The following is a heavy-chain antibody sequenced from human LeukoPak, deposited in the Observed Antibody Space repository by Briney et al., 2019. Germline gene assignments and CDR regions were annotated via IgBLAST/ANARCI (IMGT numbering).Heavy chain of an antibody. CDR3: ASGRGSDYYYYGMDV. CDR1: GGTFGSYA. D-gene: IGHD1-26*01. CDR2: IIPILGIA. V-gene: IGHV1-69*04. Sequence: SVKVSCKASGGTFGSYAISWVRQAPGQGLEWMGRIIPILGIANYAQKFQGRVTITADKSTSTAYMELSSLRSEDTAVYYCASGRGSDYYYYGMDVWGQGTTVTVSS. J-gene: IGHJ6*02.